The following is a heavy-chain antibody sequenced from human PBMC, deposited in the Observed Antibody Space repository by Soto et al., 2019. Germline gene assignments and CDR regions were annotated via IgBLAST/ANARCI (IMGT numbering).Heavy chain of an antibody. D-gene: IGHD1-26*01. J-gene: IGHJ4*02. CDR1: GFTFSNYA. V-gene: IGHV3-23*01. CDR2: ISGSGGST. CDR3: AKVPVGATGRFDY. Sequence: GGSLRLSCEASGFTFSNYAMSWVRQAPGKGLAWVSAISGSGGSTYYADSVKGRFTISRDNSKNTLYLQMNNLRAEDTALYYCAKVPVGATGRFDYWGQGTLVTVSS.